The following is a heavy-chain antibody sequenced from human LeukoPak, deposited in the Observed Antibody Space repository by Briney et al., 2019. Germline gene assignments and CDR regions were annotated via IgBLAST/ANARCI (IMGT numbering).Heavy chain of an antibody. CDR3: ARGCRGSSIDY. J-gene: IGHJ4*02. Sequence: PSETLSLTCAVYGGSFSGYYWSWIRQPPGKGLEWIGEINHSGSTNYNPSLKSRVTISVDTSKNQFSLKLSSVTAADTAVYYCARGCRGSSIDYWGQGTLVTVSS. CDR2: INHSGST. D-gene: IGHD6-6*01. V-gene: IGHV4-34*01. CDR1: GGSFSGYY.